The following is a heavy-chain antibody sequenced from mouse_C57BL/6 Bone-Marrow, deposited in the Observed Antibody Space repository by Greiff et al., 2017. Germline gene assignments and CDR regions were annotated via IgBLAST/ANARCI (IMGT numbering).Heavy chain of an antibody. J-gene: IGHJ3*01. V-gene: IGHV1-80*01. Sequence: QVLLQQSGAELVKPGASVKISCKASGYAFSSYWMTWVKQRPGKGLEWIGQIYPGDGDTNYNGKFKGKATLTADKSSSTAYMQLSSLASEDSAVYFCASLPLYYDSTWFAYWGQGTLVTVSA. CDR3: ASLPLYYDSTWFAY. CDR1: GYAFSSYW. D-gene: IGHD1-1*01. CDR2: IYPGDGDT.